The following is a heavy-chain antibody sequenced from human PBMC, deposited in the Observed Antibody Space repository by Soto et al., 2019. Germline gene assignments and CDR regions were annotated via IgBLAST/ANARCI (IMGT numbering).Heavy chain of an antibody. Sequence: HPGGSLRLSCAASGFTFSSYAMSWVRQAPGKGLEWVSAISGSGGSTYYADSVKGRFTISRDNSKNTLYLQMNSLRAEDTAVYYCAKGYYDSSGYYAYYYYGMDVWGXGTTVTVPS. D-gene: IGHD3-22*01. CDR2: ISGSGGST. V-gene: IGHV3-23*01. CDR1: GFTFSSYA. J-gene: IGHJ6*02. CDR3: AKGYYDSSGYYAYYYYGMDV.